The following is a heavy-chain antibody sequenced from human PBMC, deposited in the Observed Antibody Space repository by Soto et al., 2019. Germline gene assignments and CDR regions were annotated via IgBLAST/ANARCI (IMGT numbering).Heavy chain of an antibody. CDR1: GLTFSDYA. CDR2: ISGEGVST. D-gene: IGHD6-19*01. CDR3: GCCGWGDFDY. Sequence: EVQLLESGGGLVQPGGSLRLSCIASGLTFSDYAMSWVRQAPGKGLEWVAGISGEGVSTYYADSVKGRVTVSRDNSKNTLYLQMTSLTAEDTAVYFCGCCGWGDFDYWGQGTLVTVSS. V-gene: IGHV3-23*01. J-gene: IGHJ4*02.